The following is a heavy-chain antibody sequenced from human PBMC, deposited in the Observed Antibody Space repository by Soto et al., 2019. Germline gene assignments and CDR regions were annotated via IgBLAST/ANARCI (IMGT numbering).Heavy chain of an antibody. CDR1: GGSISSGGYY. V-gene: IGHV4-31*03. CDR3: ARDLERYYDSSGYHAFDI. Sequence: SETLSLTCTVSGGSISSGGYYWSWIRQHPGKGLEWIGYIYYSGSTYYNPSLKSRVTISVDTSKNQFSLKLSSVTAADTAVYYCARDLERYYDSSGYHAFDIWGQGTMVTVSS. D-gene: IGHD3-22*01. CDR2: IYYSGST. J-gene: IGHJ3*02.